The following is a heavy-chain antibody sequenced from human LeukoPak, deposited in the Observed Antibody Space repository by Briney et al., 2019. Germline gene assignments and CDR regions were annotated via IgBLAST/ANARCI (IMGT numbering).Heavy chain of an antibody. V-gene: IGHV4-4*07. CDR3: ARLYRDSWSRVDP. CDR2: IYTGGRI. CDR1: GGPISNYY. D-gene: IGHD6-13*01. J-gene: IGHJ5*02. Sequence: PSETLSLTCTVSGGPISNYYWIWIRQPAGEGLEWIGRIYTGGRIDSNPSPKSRVTMSVDTSKNQFSLKLTSVTAADTAVYFCARLYRDSWSRVDPWGQGTLVTVSS.